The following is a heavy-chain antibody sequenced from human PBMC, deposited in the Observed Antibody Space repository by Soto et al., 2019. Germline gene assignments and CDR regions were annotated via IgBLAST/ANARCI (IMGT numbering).Heavy chain of an antibody. CDR2: IYYSGST. J-gene: IGHJ6*03. CDR3: ARDRRDSSSRGYYYYYMDV. D-gene: IGHD6-6*01. V-gene: IGHV4-31*03. CDR1: GGSISSGGYY. Sequence: QVQLQESGPGLVKPSQTLSLTCTVSGGSISSGGYYWSWIRQHPGKGLEWIGYIYYSGSTYYNPSLKSRVTISVDTSKNQFSLKLSSVTAADTAVYYCARDRRDSSSRGYYYYYMDVWGKGTTVTVSS.